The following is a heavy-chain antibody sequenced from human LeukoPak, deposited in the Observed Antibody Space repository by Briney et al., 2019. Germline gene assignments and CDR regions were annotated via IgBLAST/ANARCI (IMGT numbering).Heavy chain of an antibody. Sequence: PGGSLRLSCAASGFTFRSYAMSWVRQAPGKGLEWVSAISGSGGSTYYADSVKGRFTISRNNSKNTLYMQMNSLRAEDTAVFYCAKDTYSAKISLWGDWGQGTLVTVSS. V-gene: IGHV3-23*01. J-gene: IGHJ4*02. D-gene: IGHD3-16*01. CDR1: GFTFRSYA. CDR3: AKDTYSAKISLWGD. CDR2: ISGSGGST.